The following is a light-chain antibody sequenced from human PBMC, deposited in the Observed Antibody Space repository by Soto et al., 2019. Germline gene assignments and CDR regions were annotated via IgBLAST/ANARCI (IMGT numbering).Light chain of an antibody. CDR1: QSINNW. Sequence: IQMTQSPSTLSASVGDRVTITCPASQSINNWLAWYQQKSGKAPKLLIYKASSLESGVPSRFSGSGSGTEFTLTISSLQPDDFATYYCQQYNTYSRMFGQGTKVDIK. CDR2: KAS. J-gene: IGKJ1*01. V-gene: IGKV1-5*03. CDR3: QQYNTYSRM.